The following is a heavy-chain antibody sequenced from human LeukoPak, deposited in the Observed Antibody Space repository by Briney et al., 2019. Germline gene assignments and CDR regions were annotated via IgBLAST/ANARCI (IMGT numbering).Heavy chain of an antibody. Sequence: PSEALSLTCTVSGGSTGSDYWSWIRQPPGKGLEWIAYVYYSGVTSYNPSLKSRVAISIDTSKNQFSLNLSSVTAADTAVYYCARLSLHCSGGSCYRGAFDSWGQGTLVTVSS. V-gene: IGHV4-59*08. CDR1: GGSTGSDY. CDR3: ARLSLHCSGGSCYRGAFDS. D-gene: IGHD2-15*01. CDR2: VYYSGVT. J-gene: IGHJ4*02.